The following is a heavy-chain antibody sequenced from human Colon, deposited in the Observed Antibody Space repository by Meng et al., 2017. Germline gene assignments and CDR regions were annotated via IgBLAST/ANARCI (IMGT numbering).Heavy chain of an antibody. CDR3: ARGSTEYFQH. CDR1: GYTFSSFP. Sequence: QVQLVQSGAEVKKPGSSVKVSCKASGYTFSSFPISWVRQAPGQGLEWMGRIIPIFGPAHYAQKLQGRVTMTTDTSTSTAYLELRSLRSDDTGVYYCARGSTEYFQHWGQGTLVTVSS. V-gene: IGHV1-69*05. D-gene: IGHD5/OR15-5a*01. CDR2: IIPIFGPA. J-gene: IGHJ1*01.